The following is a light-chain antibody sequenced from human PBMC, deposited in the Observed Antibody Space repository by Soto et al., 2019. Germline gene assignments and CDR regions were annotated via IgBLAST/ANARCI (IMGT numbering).Light chain of an antibody. CDR1: SSNIGAGYE. CDR2: ENN. Sequence: QSVLTQQPSVSEAPGQRVTISCTGSSSNIGAGYEAHWYQQVPGTAPKLLIYENNNRPSGVPDRFSGSKSGTSASLAITGLQAEDEAEYYCQFYDSSLSGYVFGTGTKVTVL. V-gene: IGLV1-40*01. CDR3: QFYDSSLSGYV. J-gene: IGLJ1*01.